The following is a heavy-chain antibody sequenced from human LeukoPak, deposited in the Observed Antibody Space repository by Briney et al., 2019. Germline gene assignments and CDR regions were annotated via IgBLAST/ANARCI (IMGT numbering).Heavy chain of an antibody. CDR3: AKNYGGNVYGGFDY. Sequence: EGSLRLSCAASGFTFSSYAMSWVRQAPGKGLEWVSVISGSGTSTYYADSVKGRFTISRDNSKNTLSLQMNSLRAEDTAVYYCAKNYGGNVYGGFDYWGQGTLVTVSS. CDR1: GFTFSSYA. D-gene: IGHD4-23*01. V-gene: IGHV3-23*01. CDR2: ISGSGTST. J-gene: IGHJ4*02.